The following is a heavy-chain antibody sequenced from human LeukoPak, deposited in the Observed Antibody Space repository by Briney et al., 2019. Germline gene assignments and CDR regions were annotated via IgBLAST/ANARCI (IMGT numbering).Heavy chain of an antibody. V-gene: IGHV1-18*01. J-gene: IGHJ5*02. CDR1: GYTFTNFG. CDR2: ISPYNGNT. Sequence: ASVKVSCTASGYTFTNFGISWVRQAPGQGLEWMGWISPYNGNTDYPQKVQGRVTMTTDTSTSTAYMELRSLRSDDTAVYYCARGGVGHCSGGSCPTSWFDPWGQGTLVTGSS. D-gene: IGHD2-15*01. CDR3: ARGGVGHCSGGSCPTSWFDP.